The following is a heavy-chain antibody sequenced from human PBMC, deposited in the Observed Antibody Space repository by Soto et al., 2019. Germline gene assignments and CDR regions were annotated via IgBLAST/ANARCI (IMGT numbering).Heavy chain of an antibody. CDR2: IWYDGSNK. J-gene: IGHJ6*02. D-gene: IGHD2-15*01. Sequence: QVQLVESGGGVVQPGRSLRLSCAASGFTFSSYGMHWVRQAPDKGLEWVGVIWYDGSNKYYADSVKGRLTISRDNSKKTVYLQMNSLRAEDTAVYYCASEYGSGGRCYYCGMDVGGQGTTVTVCS. CDR1: GFTFSSYG. V-gene: IGHV3-33*01. CDR3: ASEYGSGGRCYYCGMDV.